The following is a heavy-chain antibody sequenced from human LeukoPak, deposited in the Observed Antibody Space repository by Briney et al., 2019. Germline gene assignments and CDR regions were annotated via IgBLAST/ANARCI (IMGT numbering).Heavy chain of an antibody. V-gene: IGHV1-69*13. CDR2: ITPIFGTT. Sequence: SVKVSCKASGGTFSSSGFNWVRQAPGQGLEWMGGITPIFGTTNYAQKFQGRVTITADESASTAYMELSSLRSEDTAEYYCARNLEVGRIRYFDLWGRGTLITVSS. J-gene: IGHJ2*01. CDR3: ARNLEVGRIRYFDL. CDR1: GGTFSSSG. D-gene: IGHD1-26*01.